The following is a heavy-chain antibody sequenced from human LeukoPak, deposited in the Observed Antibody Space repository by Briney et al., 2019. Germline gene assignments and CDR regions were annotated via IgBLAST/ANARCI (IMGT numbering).Heavy chain of an antibody. V-gene: IGHV4-39*01. CDR2: IYYSDSGKM. Sequence: PSETLSLTCTVSGGSISRSSYYWGWIRQSPGKGLEWIGSIYYSDSGKMYYNPSLKSRVTMSADTSKNQFSLRVSSVTAADTAVYYCARRPPALGAFDIWGQGTMVSASS. CDR3: ARRPPALGAFDI. CDR1: GGSISRSSYY. J-gene: IGHJ3*02.